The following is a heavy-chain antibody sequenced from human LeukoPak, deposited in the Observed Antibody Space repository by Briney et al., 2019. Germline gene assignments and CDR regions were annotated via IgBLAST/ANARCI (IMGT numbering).Heavy chain of an antibody. Sequence: SQTLSLTCTVSGGSISSGSYYWSWMRPPAGQGLEWIGSNYTSGSTNYNPSLKSRVTISVDTSKNQFPLKLSSVTAADTAVYYCARDIAYCGGDCYVQFDPWGQGTLVTVSS. CDR1: GGSISSGSYY. V-gene: IGHV4-61*02. J-gene: IGHJ5*02. CDR3: ARDIAYCGGDCYVQFDP. D-gene: IGHD2-21*02. CDR2: NYTSGST.